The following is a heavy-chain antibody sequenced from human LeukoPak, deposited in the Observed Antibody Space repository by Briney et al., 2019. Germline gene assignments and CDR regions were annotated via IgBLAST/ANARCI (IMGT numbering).Heavy chain of an antibody. CDR1: GYNFATNW. CDR3: ARPTYSTNWAD. D-gene: IGHD7-27*01. J-gene: IGHJ4*02. V-gene: IGHV5-51*01. CDR2: IYPGDSDT. Sequence: GEPLKISCQGSGYNFATNWIGWVRQMPGKGLDWMGMIYPGDSDTRYSPSFQGQVTLSVEKFINTTYLHSRSLNASHTAMYFCARPTYSTNWADWGQGTLVTVSS.